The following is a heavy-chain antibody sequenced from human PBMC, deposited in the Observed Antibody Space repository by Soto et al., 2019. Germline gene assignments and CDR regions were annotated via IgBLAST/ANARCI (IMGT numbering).Heavy chain of an antibody. CDR3: ARGVRGSYYTGMDV. V-gene: IGHV3-30*03. J-gene: IGHJ6*02. CDR1: GFTFSSYG. Sequence: HPGGSLRLSCAASGFTFSSYGMHWVRQAPGKGLEWVAVISYDGSNKYYADSVKGRFTISRDNSKNTLYLQMNSLRAEDTAVYYCARGVRGSYYTGMDVWGQGTTVTVSS. D-gene: IGHD1-26*01. CDR2: ISYDGSNK.